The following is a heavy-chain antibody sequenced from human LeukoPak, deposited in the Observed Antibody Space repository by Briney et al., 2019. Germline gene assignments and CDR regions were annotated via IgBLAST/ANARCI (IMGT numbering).Heavy chain of an antibody. J-gene: IGHJ4*02. CDR3: ARDVPYYYDSSGYYSPFDC. CDR1: GFTFSTYA. D-gene: IGHD3-22*01. Sequence: GGSLRLSCAASGFTFSTYAMSWVRQAPGKGLEWVSDISGTGGRTYYADSVKGRFTISRDNSKDTVDLPMNSLRAEDTAIYYCARDVPYYYDSSGYYSPFDCWGQGTLVTVSS. CDR2: ISGTGGRT. V-gene: IGHV3-23*01.